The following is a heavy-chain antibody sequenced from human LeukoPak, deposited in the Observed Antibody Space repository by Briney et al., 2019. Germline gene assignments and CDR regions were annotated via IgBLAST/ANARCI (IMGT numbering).Heavy chain of an antibody. V-gene: IGHV4-38-2*02. CDR3: ARGGWNKFDY. CDR2: IYHSGST. Sequence: SETLSLTCTVSGYSISSGHYWGWIRHPPGKGLEWIGNIYHSGSTYYNPSLKSRVTISVDTSKNQFSLKLSSVTAADTAVYYCARGGWNKFDYWGQGTLVTVSS. J-gene: IGHJ4*02. CDR1: GYSISSGHY. D-gene: IGHD3-22*01.